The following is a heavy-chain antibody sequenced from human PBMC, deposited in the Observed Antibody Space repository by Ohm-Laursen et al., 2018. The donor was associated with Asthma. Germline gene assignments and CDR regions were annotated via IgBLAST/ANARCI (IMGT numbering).Heavy chain of an antibody. J-gene: IGHJ4*02. CDR2: IWYDGSNK. Sequence: SLRLSCTAPGFTFSSYGMHWVRQAPGKGLEWVAGIWYDGSNKYFADSVKGRFTISRDNSKNTLYLQMNSLRPEDTAVYYCAREYASSWYPCFDYWGQGTLVTVSS. CDR3: AREYASSWYPCFDY. D-gene: IGHD6-13*01. V-gene: IGHV3-33*01. CDR1: GFTFSSYG.